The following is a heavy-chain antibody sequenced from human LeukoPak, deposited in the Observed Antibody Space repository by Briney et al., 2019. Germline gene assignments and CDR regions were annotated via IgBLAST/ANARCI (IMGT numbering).Heavy chain of an antibody. CDR3: ASLTMIVVVDY. CDR1: GDSISTSSYY. J-gene: IGHJ4*02. D-gene: IGHD3-22*01. Sequence: SETLSLTCTVSGDSISTSSYYWGWIRQSPGKGLEWIGSIYHSGSTYYNPSLKSRVTISVDTSKNQFSLKLSSVTAADTAVYYCASLTMIVVVDYWGQGTLVTVSS. V-gene: IGHV4-39*07. CDR2: IYHSGST.